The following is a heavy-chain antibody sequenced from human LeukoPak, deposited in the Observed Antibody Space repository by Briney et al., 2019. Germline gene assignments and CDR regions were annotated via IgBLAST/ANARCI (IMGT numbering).Heavy chain of an antibody. V-gene: IGHV4-4*02. CDR3: AKFQSADWGPIDS. J-gene: IGHJ4*02. D-gene: IGHD7-27*01. CDR1: GGSISSSNW. CDR2: IYHSGST. Sequence: PSETLSLTCAVSGGSISSSNWWSWVRQPPGKGLEWIGEIYHSGSTNYNPSLKSRVTISVDKSKNQFSLKLSSVTAADTAVYYCAKFQSADWGPIDSWGQGTLVTVSS.